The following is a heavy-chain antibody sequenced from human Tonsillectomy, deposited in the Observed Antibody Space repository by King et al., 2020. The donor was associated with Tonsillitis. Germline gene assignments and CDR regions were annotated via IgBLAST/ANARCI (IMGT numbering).Heavy chain of an antibody. CDR3: SGNHDFFYRMDV. D-gene: IGHD1-14*01. CDR1: GFKFIDAW. J-gene: IGHJ6*02. Sequence: VQLVESGGGLVKPGGSLRLSCAASGFKFIDAWMSWVRQAPGKGLECVGRIKSKGSGGTTDYAAPVKGRFTISRDDSRNTVYLQMNSLKSEDTAVYYCSGNHDFFYRMDVWGQGTTVTV. V-gene: IGHV3-15*01. CDR2: IKSKGSGGTT.